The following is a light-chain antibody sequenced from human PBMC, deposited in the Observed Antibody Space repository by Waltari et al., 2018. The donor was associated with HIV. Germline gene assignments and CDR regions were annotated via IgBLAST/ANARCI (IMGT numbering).Light chain of an antibody. CDR3: CSYAGRHNVL. J-gene: IGLJ2*01. CDR2: EDS. V-gene: IGLV2-23*01. Sequence: QSALTQPASVSGSPGQSITISCTGTSSYFGRYNLASWYQQHPGKAHNLILYEDSKRPSAVSNLFSGSKSGNRASQTISGLQAEDEADYYCCSYAGRHNVLFGGGTKLTVL. CDR1: SSYFGRYNL.